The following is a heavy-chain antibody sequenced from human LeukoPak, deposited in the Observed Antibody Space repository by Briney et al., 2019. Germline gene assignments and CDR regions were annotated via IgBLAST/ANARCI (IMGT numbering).Heavy chain of an antibody. D-gene: IGHD3-16*01. CDR1: GFTFDDYA. CDR3: ARGGGLDV. V-gene: IGHV3-9*01. J-gene: IGHJ6*02. CDR2: ISWNSGSI. Sequence: GGSLRLSCAASGFTFDDYAMHWVRHAPGKGLEWVSGISWNSGSIGYADSVKGRFTISRDNAKNSLYLQMGNLRAEDTAVYFCARGGGLDVWGQGATVTVSS.